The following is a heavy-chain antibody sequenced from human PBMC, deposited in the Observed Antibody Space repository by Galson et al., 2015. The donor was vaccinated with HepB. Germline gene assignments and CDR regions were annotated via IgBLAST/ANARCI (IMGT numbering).Heavy chain of an antibody. Sequence: LRLSCAASGFTFSSYAMSWVRQAPGKGLEWVSAISGSGGSTYYADSVKGRFTISRDNSKNTLYLQMNSLRAEDTAVYYCAKEMYITFGGAHDAFDIWGQGTMVTVSS. CDR3: AKEMYITFGGAHDAFDI. V-gene: IGHV3-23*01. CDR2: ISGSGGST. D-gene: IGHD3-16*01. CDR1: GFTFSSYA. J-gene: IGHJ3*02.